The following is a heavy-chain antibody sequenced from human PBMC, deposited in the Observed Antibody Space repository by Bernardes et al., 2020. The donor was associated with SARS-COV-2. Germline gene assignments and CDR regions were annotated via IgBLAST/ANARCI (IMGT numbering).Heavy chain of an antibody. Sequence: ASVKVSCRTSGYAFATYYIHWVRQAPGQGLEWMALINPSGGSTKYAQRFQGRVTVISDTSTATVYMELSSLRSEDTAIYYCARAEPGSGPFDPWGQGTLVTVSS. J-gene: IGHJ5*02. CDR1: GYAFATYY. CDR3: ARAEPGSGPFDP. V-gene: IGHV1-46*01. CDR2: INPSGGST. D-gene: IGHD3-10*01.